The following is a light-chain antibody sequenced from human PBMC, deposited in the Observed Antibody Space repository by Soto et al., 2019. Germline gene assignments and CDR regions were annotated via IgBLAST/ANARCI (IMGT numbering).Light chain of an antibody. J-gene: IGKJ1*01. CDR2: GAS. Sequence: DLQLTQSPSSLSASIGDRVTITCRASQGIRSDLGWFQHKTGKAPRRLIYGASSLQSGVPYRFSGSGSGTELNLTISRLQPDDFATYYCQHYNSYSEAFGQGTKVDIK. CDR1: QGIRSD. V-gene: IGKV1-17*01. CDR3: QHYNSYSEA.